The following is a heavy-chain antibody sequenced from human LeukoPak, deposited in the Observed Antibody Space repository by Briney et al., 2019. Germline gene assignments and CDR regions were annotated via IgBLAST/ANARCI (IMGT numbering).Heavy chain of an antibody. J-gene: IGHJ6*02. V-gene: IGHV1-18*01. CDR3: ARDEQRKTYGMDV. D-gene: IGHD6-25*01. CDR1: GYTFTSYG. CDR2: ISAYNGNT. Sequence: GASVKVSRKASGYTFTSYGISWVRQAPGQGLEWMGWISAYNGNTNYAQKLQGRVTITTDTSTSTAYMELRSLRSDDTAVYYCARDEQRKTYGMDVWGQGTTVTVSS.